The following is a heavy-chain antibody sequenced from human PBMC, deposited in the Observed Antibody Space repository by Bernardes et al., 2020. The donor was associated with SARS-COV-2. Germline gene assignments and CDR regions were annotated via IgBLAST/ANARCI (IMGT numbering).Heavy chain of an antibody. CDR1: GYTLTELS. Sequence: ASVKVSCMVSGYTLTELSMHWVRQATGKGLEWMGGFDSEYGESIYAQKFQGRVTMTEDTYTDTAYMELSRLRSDDTAVYYCATGLAVAGLPLNYYSYYGMDVWGQGTTVTVSS. J-gene: IGHJ6*02. CDR3: ATGLAVAGLPLNYYSYYGMDV. D-gene: IGHD6-19*01. V-gene: IGHV1-24*01. CDR2: FDSEYGES.